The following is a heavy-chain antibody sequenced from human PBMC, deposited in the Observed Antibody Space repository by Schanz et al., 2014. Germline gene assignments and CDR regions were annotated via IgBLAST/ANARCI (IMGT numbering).Heavy chain of an antibody. J-gene: IGHJ6*02. Sequence: VQLVESGGGLIQPGGSLRLSCAVSGFSVSTNYMSWVRQAPGKGLEWVAVISYDGSHKDYADSVKGRFTISRDNSKNTLYLQMNSLRAEDTAVYYCARRITGTHHNPYYHGMDVWGQGTTVTVSS. CDR3: ARRITGTHHNPYYHGMDV. D-gene: IGHD1-20*01. CDR1: GFSVSTNY. CDR2: ISYDGSHK. V-gene: IGHV3-30*03.